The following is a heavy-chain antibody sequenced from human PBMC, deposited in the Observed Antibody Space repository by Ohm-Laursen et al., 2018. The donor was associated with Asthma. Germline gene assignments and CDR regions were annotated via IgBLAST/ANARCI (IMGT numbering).Heavy chain of an antibody. CDR2: MFSSGGA. V-gene: IGHV4-59*02. Sequence: GTLSLTCGVSGGSVSGYYWSWVRQPPGRELEGIAYMFSSGGANYNPSLKSRVTLSTDTSKNQVSLRLSSVTAADTALYFCARLDWAQSMFDSWGQGTLVTVSS. CDR3: ARLDWAQSMFDS. J-gene: IGHJ4*02. CDR1: GGSVSGYY. D-gene: IGHD3-9*01.